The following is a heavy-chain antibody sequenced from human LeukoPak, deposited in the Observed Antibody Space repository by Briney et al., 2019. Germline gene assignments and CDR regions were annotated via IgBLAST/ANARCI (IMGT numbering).Heavy chain of an antibody. CDR1: GFTFSSYA. CDR3: ARASYDFWSAAHY. Sequence: GGSLRLSCAASGFTFSSYAMHWVRQAPGKGLEWVAVISYDGSNKYYADSVKGRFTISRDNSKNTLYLQMNSLRAEDTAVYYCARASYDFWSAAHYWGQGTLVTVSS. J-gene: IGHJ4*02. V-gene: IGHV3-30-3*01. CDR2: ISYDGSNK. D-gene: IGHD3-3*01.